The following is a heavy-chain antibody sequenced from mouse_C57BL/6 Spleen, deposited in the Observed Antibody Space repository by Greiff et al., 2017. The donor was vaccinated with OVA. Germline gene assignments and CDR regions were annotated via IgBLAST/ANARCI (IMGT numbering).Heavy chain of an antibody. CDR3: AREPPYSYYAMDY. V-gene: IGHV5-16*01. Sequence: EVHLVESEGGLVQPGSSMKLSCTASGFTFSDYYMAWVRQVPEKGLEWVANINYDGSSTYYLDSLKSRFIISRDNAKNILYLQMSSLKSEDTATYYCAREPPYSYYAMDYWGQGTSVTVSS. J-gene: IGHJ4*01. CDR2: INYDGSST. D-gene: IGHD2-10*01. CDR1: GFTFSDYY.